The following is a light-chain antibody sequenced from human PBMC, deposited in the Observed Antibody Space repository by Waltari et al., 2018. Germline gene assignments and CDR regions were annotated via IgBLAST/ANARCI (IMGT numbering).Light chain of an antibody. Sequence: TQDPAVSVAMGQTVRITCQGDSPRSFYARWYQQRPGQAPILVVYGQNDRPSGVPDRFSGSSSDNKASLTITGAQAEDEGFYYCHSRDASGVGGTFGGGTKLTVL. CDR1: SPRSFY. CDR2: GQN. J-gene: IGLJ2*01. V-gene: IGLV3-19*01. CDR3: HSRDASGVGGT.